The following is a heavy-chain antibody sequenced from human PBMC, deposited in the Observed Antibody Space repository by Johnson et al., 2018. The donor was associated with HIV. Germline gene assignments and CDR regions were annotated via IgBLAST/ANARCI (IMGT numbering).Heavy chain of an antibody. CDR3: AKDPGGGSYPNDAFDI. V-gene: IGHV3-30*18. D-gene: IGHD1-26*01. CDR2: ISYDGSNK. J-gene: IGHJ3*02. CDR1: GFTFYSYG. Sequence: QMQLVESGGGVVQPGRSLRLSCAASGFTFYSYGMHWVRQAPGKGLEWVAVISYDGSNKYYADSLKGRFTLSRDNSKNTLYLQMNSLRAEDKAGYYCAKDPGGGSYPNDAFDIWGQGTMVTVSS.